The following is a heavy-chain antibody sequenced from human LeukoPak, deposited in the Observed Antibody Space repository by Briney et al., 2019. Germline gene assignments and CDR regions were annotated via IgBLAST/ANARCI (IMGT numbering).Heavy chain of an antibody. CDR2: IYSGGST. CDR3: ARERRNWFDP. V-gene: IGHV3-53*01. J-gene: IGHJ5*02. CDR1: GFTVSSNY. Sequence: GGSLRLSCAASGFTVSSNYMSWVRQAPGKGLDWVSVIYSGGSTYYAESVRGRFTISRDNSQNTLYLQMNSLRAEDTAVYYCARERRNWFDPWGQGTLVTVSS.